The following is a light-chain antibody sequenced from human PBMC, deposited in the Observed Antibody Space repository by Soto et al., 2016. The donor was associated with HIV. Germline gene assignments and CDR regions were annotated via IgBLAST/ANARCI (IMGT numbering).Light chain of an antibody. CDR3: QQSYSTPHT. CDR1: QSLSGY. J-gene: IGKJ2*01. CDR2: STS. V-gene: IGKV1-39*01. Sequence: IQMTQSPSSLSASVGDRVTITCRVSQSLSGYLNWYQQKPGQAPTLLIYSTSSLQSGVPSRFSGSGSGTDFSLTISSLQPEDFATYFCQQSYSTPHTFGQGTKVEIK.